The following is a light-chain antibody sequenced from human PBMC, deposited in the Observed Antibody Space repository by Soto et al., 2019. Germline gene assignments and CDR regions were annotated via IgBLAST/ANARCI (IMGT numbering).Light chain of an antibody. CDR1: SGSIASNY. V-gene: IGLV6-57*03. CDR3: QSYDSSNLWV. J-gene: IGLJ3*02. CDR2: EDN. Sequence: NFMLTQPHSVSESPGKRVTISCTRSSGSIASNYVQWYQQRPGSAPTTVIYEDNQRPSGVPDRFSGSIDSSSNSASLTISGLKTEDEADYYCQSYDSSNLWVFGGGTKLTVL.